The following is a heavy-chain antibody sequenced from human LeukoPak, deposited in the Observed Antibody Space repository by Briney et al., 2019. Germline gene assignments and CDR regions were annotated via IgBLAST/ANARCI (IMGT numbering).Heavy chain of an antibody. CDR3: ATVYSKKGYYYGMDV. Sequence: PSETLSLTCTVSGGSISSGGYYWSWIRQPPGTGLEWIGEINHSGSTNYNPSLKSRVTISVDRSKNQFSLKLSSVTAADTAVYYCATVYSKKGYYYGMDVWGQGTTVTVSS. D-gene: IGHD4-11*01. CDR1: GGSISSGGYY. CDR2: INHSGST. V-gene: IGHV4-30-2*01. J-gene: IGHJ6*02.